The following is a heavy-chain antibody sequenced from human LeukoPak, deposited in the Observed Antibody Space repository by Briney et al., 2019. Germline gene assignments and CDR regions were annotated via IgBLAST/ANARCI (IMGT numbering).Heavy chain of an antibody. D-gene: IGHD4-17*01. CDR2: ISGSGSTI. CDR1: GFTFSSYE. CDR3: ARGDYGDYVLVY. V-gene: IGHV3-48*03. Sequence: GGSLRLSCAASGFTFSSYEMNWVRQAPGKGLEWVSYISGSGSTIYYADSVKGRFTISRDNAKNSLYLQMNSLRAEDTAVYYCARGDYGDYVLVYWGQGTLVTVSS. J-gene: IGHJ4*02.